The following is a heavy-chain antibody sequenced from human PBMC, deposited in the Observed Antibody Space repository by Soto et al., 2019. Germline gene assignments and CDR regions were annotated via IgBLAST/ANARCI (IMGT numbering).Heavy chain of an antibody. J-gene: IGHJ4*02. V-gene: IGHV4-34*01. Sequence: SETLSLTCAVYGGSFSGYYWSWIRQPPEKGLEWIGEINHSGSTNYNPSLKSRVTISVDTSKNQFSLKLSSVTAADTAVYYCARPTYNSGSPFDYWGQGTLVTVSS. D-gene: IGHD1-20*01. CDR1: GGSFSGYY. CDR2: INHSGST. CDR3: ARPTYNSGSPFDY.